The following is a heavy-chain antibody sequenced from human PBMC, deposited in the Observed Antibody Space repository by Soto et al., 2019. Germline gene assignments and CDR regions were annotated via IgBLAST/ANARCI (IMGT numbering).Heavy chain of an antibody. V-gene: IGHV3-11*04. CDR2: ISSSGSTI. CDR1: GFTFSDYY. Sequence: PGGSLRHSCAASGFTFSDYYMSWIRQAPGKGLEWVSYISSSGSTIYYADSVRGRFTISADNAENSVFLQMNSLRDEDTAVYFCVRDRDIYRDMVHADLWGQGTLVTVSS. CDR3: VRDRDIYRDMVHADL. J-gene: IGHJ4*01. D-gene: IGHD5-18*01.